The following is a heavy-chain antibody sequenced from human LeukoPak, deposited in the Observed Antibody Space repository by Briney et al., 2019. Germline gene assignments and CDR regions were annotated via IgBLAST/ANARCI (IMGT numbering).Heavy chain of an antibody. D-gene: IGHD1-26*01. J-gene: IGHJ5*02. CDR1: GFTFSSYG. V-gene: IGHV3-30*02. CDR2: IRYDGSDK. Sequence: GGSLRLSCAASGFTFSSYGIHWVRQAPVKGLEWVAFIRYDGSDKYFADIVRGRFTISRDNSKNTVYLQMNSLRVEDTAIYYCARDPLTGSYGVNWLDPWGQGTLVTVSS. CDR3: ARDPLTGSYGVNWLDP.